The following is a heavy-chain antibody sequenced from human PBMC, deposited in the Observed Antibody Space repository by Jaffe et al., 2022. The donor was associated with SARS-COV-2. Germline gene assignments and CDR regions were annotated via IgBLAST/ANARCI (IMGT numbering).Heavy chain of an antibody. Sequence: QVQLQESGPGLVRPSETLSLTCNVSGYSTTNTNYWGWIRQPPGRGLEWIGSVLRGGNTYYNPSLGNRVTLSLDTSKNQFSLSLSSVTAADTAIYFCVRQRQWLVILDYWGPGALVTVSS. CDR1: GYSTTNTNY. J-gene: IGHJ4*02. D-gene: IGHD6-19*01. V-gene: IGHV4-38-2*02. CDR2: VLRGGNT. CDR3: VRQRQWLVILDY.